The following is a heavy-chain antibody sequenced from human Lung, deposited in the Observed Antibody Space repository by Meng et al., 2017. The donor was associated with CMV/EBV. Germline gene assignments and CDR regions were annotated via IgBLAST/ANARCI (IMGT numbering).Heavy chain of an antibody. CDR3: ARDLRRYFDY. Sequence: SCVVSGFSVRNNYMNWVRQAPGKGLEWVSIIYSGGSISYADPVKGRFTISRDNSKNTLYLQMNNLRAEDTAVYYCARDLRRYFDYWGQGTEVNVSS. V-gene: IGHV3-53*01. CDR2: IYSGGSI. J-gene: IGHJ4*02. CDR1: GFSVRNNY.